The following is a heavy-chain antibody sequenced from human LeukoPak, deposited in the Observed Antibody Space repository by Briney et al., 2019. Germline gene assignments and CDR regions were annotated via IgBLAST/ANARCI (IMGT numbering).Heavy chain of an antibody. CDR2: ISSSSSYI. CDR1: GFTFSSYS. D-gene: IGHD5-18*01. V-gene: IGHV3-21*01. Sequence: GGSLRLSCAASGFTFSSYSMNWVRQAPGKGLEWVSSISSSSSYIYYADSVKGRFTISRDNAKNSLYLQMNSLRAEDTAVYYCARAMVNYYYYGMDVWGQGTTVTVSS. CDR3: ARAMVNYYYYGMDV. J-gene: IGHJ6*02.